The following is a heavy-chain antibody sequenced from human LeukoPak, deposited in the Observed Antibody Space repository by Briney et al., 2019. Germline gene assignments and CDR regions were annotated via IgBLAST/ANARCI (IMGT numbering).Heavy chain of an antibody. CDR2: MNPNSGNT. CDR3: ARGEYCSSTSCRGDWFDP. J-gene: IGHJ5*02. V-gene: IGHV1-8*01. CDR1: GYTFTNYD. D-gene: IGHD2-2*01. Sequence: ASVKVSCKASGYTFTNYDIHWVRQATGQGLEWMGWMNPNSGNTGYAQKFQGRVTITRNTSISTAYMELSSLRSEDTAVYYCARGEYCSSTSCRGDWFDPWGQGTLVTVSS.